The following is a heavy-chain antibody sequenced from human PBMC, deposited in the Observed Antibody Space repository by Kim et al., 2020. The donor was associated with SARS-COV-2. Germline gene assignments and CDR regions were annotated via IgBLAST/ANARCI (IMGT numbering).Heavy chain of an antibody. CDR1: GGSISTSSYY. D-gene: IGHD3-10*01. CDR3: ARVGFGEVDY. J-gene: IGHJ4*02. CDR2: IYYSGST. Sequence: SETLSLTCTVSGGSISTSSYYWGWIRQPPGKGLEWIGSIYYSGSTYYNPSLKSRVTISVDTSKNQFSLKLSSVTAADTAVYYCARVGFGEVDYWGQGTLVTVSS. V-gene: IGHV4-39*07.